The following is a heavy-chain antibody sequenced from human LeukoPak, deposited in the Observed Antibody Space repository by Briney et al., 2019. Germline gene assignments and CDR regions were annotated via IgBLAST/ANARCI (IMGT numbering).Heavy chain of an antibody. CDR2: MSYDGSTK. V-gene: IGHV3-30*03. D-gene: IGHD6-19*01. Sequence: GGSLRLSCAASGFIFSTYGMHWVRQAPGKGLEWVAVMSYDGSTKYYADSVKGRFTISRDNSKNTVFLQMISLRAEDTAVYYCARDMQWLALEALDYWGQGTLVTVSS. CDR1: GFIFSTYG. CDR3: ARDMQWLALEALDY. J-gene: IGHJ4*02.